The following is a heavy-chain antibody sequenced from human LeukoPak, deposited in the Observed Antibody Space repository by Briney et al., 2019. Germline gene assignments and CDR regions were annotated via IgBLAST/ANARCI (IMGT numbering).Heavy chain of an antibody. D-gene: IGHD4-17*01. J-gene: IGHJ4*02. CDR1: VFTVSNNY. CDR3: AKGSNGDYDN. CDR2: IGKNQ. V-gene: IGHV3-53*01. Sequence: PGGSLRLSCAASVFTVSNNYMSWVRQAPGKGLEWVATIGKNQYYADSVKGRFTISKDNSKNMMYLQMDSLGVDDTAIYYCAKGSNGDYDNWGQGTLVTVSS.